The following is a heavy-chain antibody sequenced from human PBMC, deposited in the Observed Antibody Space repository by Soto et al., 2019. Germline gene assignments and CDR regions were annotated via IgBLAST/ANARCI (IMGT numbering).Heavy chain of an antibody. D-gene: IGHD3-22*01. J-gene: IGHJ2*01. CDR3: ARVALYHYYTYWYFDL. V-gene: IGHV4-59*01. Sequence: QVQLQESGPGLVKPSETLSLTCSVSNDSIRNNYWSWIRQSPGKGLEWIGCIYYSGSTHYNPSLESRVTMSVDTSKNQFSLRLTSVTAADTAVYYCARVALYHYYTYWYFDLWGRGTLVTVSS. CDR1: NDSIRNNY. CDR2: IYYSGST.